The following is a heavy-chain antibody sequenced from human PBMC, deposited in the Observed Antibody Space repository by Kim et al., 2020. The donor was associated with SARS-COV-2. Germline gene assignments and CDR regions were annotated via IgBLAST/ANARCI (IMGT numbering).Heavy chain of an antibody. J-gene: IGHJ4*02. CDR3: AKDFESGSLDY. CDR1: GFTFSTYG. V-gene: IGHV3-33*06. CDR2: IWYDGSNE. D-gene: IGHD1-26*01. Sequence: GGSLRLSCAASGFTFSTYGMHWVRQAPGKGLEWVAVIWYDGSNEYYVDSVKGRFTISRDNSKNMLYLQMNSLKAEDTAVYYCAKDFESGSLDYWGQGTLVTVSS.